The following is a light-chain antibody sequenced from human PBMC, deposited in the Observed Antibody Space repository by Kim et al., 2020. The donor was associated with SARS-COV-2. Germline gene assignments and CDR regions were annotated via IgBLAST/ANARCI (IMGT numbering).Light chain of an antibody. CDR1: HSVSTD. CDR2: GAS. Sequence: SPGERATLSCRASHSVSTDLAWYQHKPGQAPRLLIYGASTRATGIPARFSGSGSETEFTLTISSLQSEDFAVYYCQQYNNWPPVTFGQGTKVDIK. CDR3: QQYNNWPPVT. V-gene: IGKV3-15*01. J-gene: IGKJ1*01.